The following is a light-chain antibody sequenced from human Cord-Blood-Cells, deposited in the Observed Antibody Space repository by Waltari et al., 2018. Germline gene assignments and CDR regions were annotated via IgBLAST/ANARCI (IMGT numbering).Light chain of an antibody. CDR3: QQSYSTPRT. J-gene: IGKJ5*01. Sequence: DLQMTQSTSSLSASVGERAAITCRASQSISSYLNWYQQKPGKAPKLLIYAASSLQSGVPSRFSSSGSGTDFTLTISSLQPEDFATYYCQQSYSTPRTFGQGTRLEIK. CDR2: AAS. V-gene: IGKV1-39*01. CDR1: QSISSY.